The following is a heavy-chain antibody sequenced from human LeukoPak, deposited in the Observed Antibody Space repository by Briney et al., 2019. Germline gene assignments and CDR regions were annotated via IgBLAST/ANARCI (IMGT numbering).Heavy chain of an antibody. CDR3: TRDVGFCSGGRCFPSGPADY. J-gene: IGHJ4*02. D-gene: IGHD2-15*01. V-gene: IGHV3-74*01. Sequence: GGSLRLSCAASGFIFNGHWMHWVRQAPGKGLMLVSQIIGDGSSTNYADSVKGRFTISRDNAKNTLYLQMNSLRAEDTAVYYCTRDVGFCSGGRCFPSGPADYWGQGTLVTVSS. CDR2: IIGDGSST. CDR1: GFIFNGHW.